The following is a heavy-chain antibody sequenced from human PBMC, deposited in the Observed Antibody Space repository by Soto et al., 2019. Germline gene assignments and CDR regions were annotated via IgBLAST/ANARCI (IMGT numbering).Heavy chain of an antibody. CDR3: ARSLGYCSGGSCPLYYMDV. D-gene: IGHD2-15*01. Sequence: EVQLVESGGGLVQPGGSLRLSCAASGFTFSSYSMNWVRQAPEKGLEWVSYISSSSSTIYYADSVKGRFTISRDNAKNSLYLQMNSLRAEDTAVYYCARSLGYCSGGSCPLYYMDVWGKGTTVTVSS. CDR2: ISSSSSTI. CDR1: GFTFSSYS. V-gene: IGHV3-48*01. J-gene: IGHJ6*03.